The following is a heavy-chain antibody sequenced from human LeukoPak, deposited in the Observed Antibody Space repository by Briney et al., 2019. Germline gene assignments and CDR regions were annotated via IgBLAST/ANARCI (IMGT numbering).Heavy chain of an antibody. D-gene: IGHD1-26*01. CDR3: ARHYYGYYFDY. Sequence: GRSLRLSCAASGFTFSSYAMHWVRQAPGKGLEWVAVISYDGSNKYYADSVRGRFAISRDSAKNSLYLQIDSLRAEDTAVYYCARHYYGYYFDYWGQGTLVTVSS. CDR2: ISYDGSNK. CDR1: GFTFSSYA. J-gene: IGHJ4*02. V-gene: IGHV3-30*09.